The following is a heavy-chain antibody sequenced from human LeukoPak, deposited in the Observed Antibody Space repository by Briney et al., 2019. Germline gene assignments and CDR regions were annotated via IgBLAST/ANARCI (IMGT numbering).Heavy chain of an antibody. J-gene: IGHJ4*02. Sequence: GRSLRLSCAASGFTFDDYAMHWVRQAPGKGLEWVSGISWNSGSIGYADSVKGRLTISRDNAKNSLYLQMNSLRPGNTALYYCAKDPYYYDSSGYLDYCGQGNLVTVSS. CDR2: ISWNSGSI. V-gene: IGHV3-9*01. CDR3: AKDPYYYDSSGYLDY. D-gene: IGHD3-22*01. CDR1: GFTFDDYA.